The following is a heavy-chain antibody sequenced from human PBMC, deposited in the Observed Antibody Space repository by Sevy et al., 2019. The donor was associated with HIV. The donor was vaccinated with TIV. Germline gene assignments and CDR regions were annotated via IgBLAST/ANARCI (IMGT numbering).Heavy chain of an antibody. CDR2: IKSITDGGAA. CDR1: GFDLPNAW. D-gene: IGHD3-3*02. J-gene: IGHJ4*02. V-gene: IGHV3-15*07. CDR3: STDDLISY. Sequence: GGSLRLSCTASGFDLPNAWMNWVRQVPGKGLEWVGHIKSITDGGAADYAAPVKGRFTISRHDSKNTLYLQMNSLKVEDTAVYFCSTDDLISYWGRGALVTVSS.